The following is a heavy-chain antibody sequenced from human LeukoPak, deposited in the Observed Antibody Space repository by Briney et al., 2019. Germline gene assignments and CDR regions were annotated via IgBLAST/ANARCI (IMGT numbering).Heavy chain of an antibody. CDR1: GFTLSYYG. V-gene: IGHV3-30*18. J-gene: IGHJ4*02. CDR3: AKPYYYERSGSGVKHFDY. D-gene: IGHD3-22*01. CDR2: ISYEGSNK. Sequence: PGGSLRLSCAASGFTLSYYGMHWVRQAPGKGLEWVAVISYEGSNKYYADSVKGRFTISRDNTKNTLYLQMNSLRAEDTAVYYCAKPYYYERSGSGVKHFDYWGQGTLVTVSS.